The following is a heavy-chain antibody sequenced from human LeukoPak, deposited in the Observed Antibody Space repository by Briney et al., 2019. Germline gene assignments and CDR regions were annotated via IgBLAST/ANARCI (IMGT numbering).Heavy chain of an antibody. D-gene: IGHD2-15*01. CDR2: ISYDGSDK. Sequence: GGSLRLSCAASRFTFNNYAMHWVRQAPGKGLEWVAVISYDGSDKYYADSVKGRFTVSRDNSRNTLYLQMNSLRAEDTAVYYCARRYCSGGNYFAGGYFDYWCQGTLVTVSS. CDR3: ARRYCSGGNYFAGGYFDY. CDR1: RFTFNNYA. V-gene: IGHV3-30-3*01. J-gene: IGHJ4*02.